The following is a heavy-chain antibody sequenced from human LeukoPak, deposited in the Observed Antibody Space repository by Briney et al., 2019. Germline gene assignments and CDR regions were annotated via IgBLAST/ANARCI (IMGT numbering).Heavy chain of an antibody. CDR3: ARGIAARPLYYFDY. V-gene: IGHV4-31*03. J-gene: IGHJ4*02. CDR2: IYYSGST. CDR1: GGSISSGGYY. D-gene: IGHD6-6*01. Sequence: SETLSLTCTVSGGSISSGGYYWSWIRQHPGKGLEWIGYIYYSGSTYYNPSLKSRVTISVDKSKNQFSLKLSSVTAADTAVYYCARGIAARPLYYFDYWGQGTLVTVSS.